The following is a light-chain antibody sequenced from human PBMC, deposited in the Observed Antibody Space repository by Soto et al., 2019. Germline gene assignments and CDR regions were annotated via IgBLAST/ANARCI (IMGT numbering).Light chain of an antibody. J-gene: IGLJ1*01. CDR1: NSDVGGYNY. V-gene: IGLV2-14*01. CDR3: SSYAGSSTV. CDR2: DVS. Sequence: QSVLTQPASVSVSPGQSITISCTGTNSDVGGYNYVAWYQQHAGRAPKLMMYDVSNRPSGISNRFSGSKSGNTASLTISGLQAEDEADYYCSSYAGSSTVFGTGTKVTVL.